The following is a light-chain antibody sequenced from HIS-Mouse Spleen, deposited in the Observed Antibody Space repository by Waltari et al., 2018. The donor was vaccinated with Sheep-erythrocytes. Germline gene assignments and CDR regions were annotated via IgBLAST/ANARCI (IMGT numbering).Light chain of an antibody. CDR3: CSYAGSSTPWV. Sequence: DIVMTQSPLSLPVTPGEPASISCRSSPSLLHSTGSNYLDWYLQKPGQSPQLLSYLGSNRASGVPDRFSGSGSGTDFTLKISRVEAEDEADYYCCSYAGSSTPWVFGGGTK. V-gene: IGKV2-28*01. CDR1: PSLLHSTGSNY. J-gene: IGKJ4*02. CDR2: LGS.